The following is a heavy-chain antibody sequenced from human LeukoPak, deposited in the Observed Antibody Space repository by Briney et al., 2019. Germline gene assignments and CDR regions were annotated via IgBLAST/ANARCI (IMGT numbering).Heavy chain of an antibody. CDR3: ARDARGSSSWYDWFDP. CDR1: GGSISSYY. CDR2: IYTSGST. J-gene: IGHJ5*02. Sequence: PSETLSLTCTVSGGSISSYYWSWIRQPAGKGLEWIGRIYTSGSTNYNPSLKSRVTMSVDTSKNQFSLKLSSVTAADTAVCYCARDARGSSSWYDWFDPWGQGTLVTVSS. D-gene: IGHD6-13*01. V-gene: IGHV4-4*07.